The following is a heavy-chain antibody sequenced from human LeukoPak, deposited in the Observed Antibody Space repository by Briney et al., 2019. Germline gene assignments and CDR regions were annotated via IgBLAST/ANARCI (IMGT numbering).Heavy chain of an antibody. V-gene: IGHV3-74*01. CDR3: ARDSSYGYDY. J-gene: IGHJ4*02. CDR2: ITSDWTYT. Sequence: GGSLRLSCAASGFTFSNYWMHWVRQAPGKGLVWVSRITSDWTYTTYADSVKGRFTISRDNAKNTLYLQMNSLRAEDTAVYYCARDSSYGYDYWGQGTLVTVSS. CDR1: GFTFSNYW. D-gene: IGHD5-18*01.